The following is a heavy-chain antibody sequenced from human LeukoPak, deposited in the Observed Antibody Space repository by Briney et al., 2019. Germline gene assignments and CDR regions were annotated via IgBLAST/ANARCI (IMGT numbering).Heavy chain of an antibody. CDR3: AREGDYDSSGYILGAFDI. J-gene: IGHJ3*02. D-gene: IGHD3-22*01. CDR2: ISTYNGNT. CDR1: GYTFTSYG. V-gene: IGHV1-18*01. Sequence: ASVKVSCKASGYTFTSYGISWVRQAPGQGLEWMGWISTYNGNTNYAQNLQGRVTMTTDTSTSTAYMELRSLRSDDTAVYYCAREGDYDSSGYILGAFDIWGQGTMVTVSS.